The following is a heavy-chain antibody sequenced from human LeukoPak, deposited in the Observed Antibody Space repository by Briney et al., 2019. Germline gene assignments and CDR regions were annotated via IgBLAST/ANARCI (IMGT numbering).Heavy chain of an antibody. Sequence: SETLSLTCTVSGGSISSYYWSWIRQPAGKGLEWIGHIYRSGSTIYNPSLKSRVTMSVDTSKNQFSLKLNSVTAADTAVYYCARDANTIFGVVIPHNWFDPWAQGSLVTVSS. J-gene: IGHJ5*02. CDR1: GGSISSYY. D-gene: IGHD3-3*01. V-gene: IGHV4-4*07. CDR2: IYRSGST. CDR3: ARDANTIFGVVIPHNWFDP.